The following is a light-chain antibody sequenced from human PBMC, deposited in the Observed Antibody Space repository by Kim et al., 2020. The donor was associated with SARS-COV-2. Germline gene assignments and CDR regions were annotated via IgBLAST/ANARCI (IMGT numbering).Light chain of an antibody. CDR3: QQRLNWPLT. CDR1: QSVSVY. CDR2: DAS. V-gene: IGKV3-11*01. Sequence: PRDRATLSCRASQSVSVYLAWYQQKPGQPPRLLIHDASTRATGIPMRFSGSGSGTDFTLTISSLEPEDFALYYCQQRLNWPLTFGGGTKLEI. J-gene: IGKJ4*01.